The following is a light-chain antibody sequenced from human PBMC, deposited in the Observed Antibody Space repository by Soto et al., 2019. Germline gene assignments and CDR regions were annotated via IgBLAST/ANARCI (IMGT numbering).Light chain of an antibody. V-gene: IGKV1-39*01. CDR1: QSISSY. J-gene: IGKJ3*01. CDR3: QQSYSNPFT. Sequence: DIQMTQSPSSLSAPVGRRFTITCRAIQSISSYLNWYQQKPGKAPKLLIYAASSLQSGVPSRFSGSGSGTDFTLTISSLQPEDFETYYCQQSYSNPFTFGPGTKVDIK. CDR2: AAS.